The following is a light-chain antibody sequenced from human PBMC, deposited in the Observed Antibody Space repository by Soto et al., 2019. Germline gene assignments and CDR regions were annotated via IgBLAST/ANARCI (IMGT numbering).Light chain of an antibody. V-gene: IGLV2-14*01. Sequence: QSALTQPASVSGSPGQSITISCTGTSSDFGGYNYVSWYQQHPGKAPKLMLYEVSNRPSGVSNRFSGSKSGNTASLTISGLQAEDEDDYYGSSYTSSSTRVFGTGTKLTVL. CDR2: EVS. CDR1: SSDFGGYNY. CDR3: SSYTSSSTRV. J-gene: IGLJ1*01.